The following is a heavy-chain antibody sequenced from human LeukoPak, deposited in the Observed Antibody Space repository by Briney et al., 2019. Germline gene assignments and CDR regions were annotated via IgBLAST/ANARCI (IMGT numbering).Heavy chain of an antibody. Sequence: GGSLTLSCAASGFTFTKYWMHWVRQVPRKGLIWVSRINNEGNDTNYADSVKGRFNISKDNVKNTLYLQMNSLRAEDTAVYCCARGIYGNFDYWGQGSLVTVSS. CDR3: ARGIYGNFDY. D-gene: IGHD3-10*01. J-gene: IGHJ4*02. V-gene: IGHV3-74*01. CDR2: INNEGNDT. CDR1: GFTFTKYW.